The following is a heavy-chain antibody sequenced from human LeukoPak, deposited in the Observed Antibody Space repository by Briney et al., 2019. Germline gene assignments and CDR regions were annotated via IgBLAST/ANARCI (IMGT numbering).Heavy chain of an antibody. D-gene: IGHD5-12*01. CDR2: IYHSGST. CDR1: GYSISSGYY. J-gene: IGHJ4*02. Sequence: SETLSLTCTVSGYSISSGYYWGWIRQPPGKGLEWIGSIYHSGSTYYNPSLKSRVTISVDTSKNQFSLKLSSVTAADTAVYYCARALVATDYWGQGTLVTVSS. CDR3: ARALVATDY. V-gene: IGHV4-38-2*02.